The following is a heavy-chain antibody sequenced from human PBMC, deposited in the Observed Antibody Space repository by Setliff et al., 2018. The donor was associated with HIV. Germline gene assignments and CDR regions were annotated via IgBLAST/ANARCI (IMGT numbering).Heavy chain of an antibody. J-gene: IGHJ5*02. D-gene: IGHD3-10*01. CDR3: ARRIDDSGSFPDKNWFDT. Sequence: TLSLTCTVSGDSISSYSWNWIRQSPGGGLEWIGFIFSSGSTKYNPSLQSRVTMSIDTSKNRFSLRLTSVTAADTAVYYCARRIDDSGSFPDKNWFDTWGQGSLVTVSS. V-gene: IGHV4-4*09. CDR2: IFSSGST. CDR1: GDSISSYS.